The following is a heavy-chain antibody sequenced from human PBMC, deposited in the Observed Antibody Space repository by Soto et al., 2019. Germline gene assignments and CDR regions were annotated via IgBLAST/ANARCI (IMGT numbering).Heavy chain of an antibody. CDR3: ANRSGAVQYFDY. CDR2: ISGSGGST. Sequence: GGSLRLSGAASGFTFSSYAMSWVRQAPGKGLEWVSAISGSGGSTYYADSVKGRFTISRDNSKNTLYLQMNSLRAEDTAVYYCANRSGAVQYFDYWGQGTLVTVSS. D-gene: IGHD1-1*01. CDR1: GFTFSSYA. J-gene: IGHJ4*02. V-gene: IGHV3-23*01.